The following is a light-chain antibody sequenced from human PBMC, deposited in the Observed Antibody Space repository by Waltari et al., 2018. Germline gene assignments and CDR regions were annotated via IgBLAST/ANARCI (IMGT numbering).Light chain of an antibody. Sequence: QPELTQSPSASASLGASVKLTCILSSGHSSYAIAWHQQQPQKAPRYLMKLNSDGSHNKGDGSPGRFSGASSGAERYLTISSLQSEDEADYYCQTWGTGTHVVFGGGTKLTVL. CDR2: LNSDGSH. J-gene: IGLJ2*01. V-gene: IGLV4-69*01. CDR3: QTWGTGTHVV. CDR1: SGHSSYA.